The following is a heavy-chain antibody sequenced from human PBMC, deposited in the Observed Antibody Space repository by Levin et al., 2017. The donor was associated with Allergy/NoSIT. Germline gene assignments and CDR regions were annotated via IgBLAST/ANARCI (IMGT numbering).Heavy chain of an antibody. J-gene: IGHJ4*02. Sequence: SSETLSLTCALYGGSFSAFSWSWLRQPPGKGLEWIGEISHSGNINYNPSLRSRLTLSLERSKNQFSLKLTSVTAADTAVYYCARLDGYNYSNDYWGQGTLVTVSS. D-gene: IGHD5-24*01. CDR3: ARLDGYNYSNDY. CDR2: ISHSGNI. CDR1: GGSFSAFS. V-gene: IGHV4-34*01.